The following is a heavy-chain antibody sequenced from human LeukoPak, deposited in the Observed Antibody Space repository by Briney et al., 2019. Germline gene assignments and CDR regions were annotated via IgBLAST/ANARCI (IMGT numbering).Heavy chain of an antibody. J-gene: IGHJ5*02. CDR2: ISGGGGST. V-gene: IGHV3-23*01. D-gene: IGHD6-19*01. Sequence: GGSLRLSCAASGFTFSSYAMSWVRQAPGKGLEWVSLISGGGGSTYYADSVKGRFTISRDNSKNTMYLQMNSLRDEDTAVYYCAKDPSSGWYKNWFDPWGQGNLVTVSS. CDR3: AKDPSSGWYKNWFDP. CDR1: GFTFSSYA.